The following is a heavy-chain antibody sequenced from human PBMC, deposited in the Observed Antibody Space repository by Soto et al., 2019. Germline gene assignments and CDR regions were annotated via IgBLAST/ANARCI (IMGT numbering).Heavy chain of an antibody. CDR3: ATTGNIAAPAKF. D-gene: IGHD6-25*01. V-gene: IGHV3-7*01. J-gene: IGHJ4*02. CDR2: INQDESQI. Sequence: GGSLRLSCAASGFTFRTFWMTWVRQAPGKGLEWVAKINQDESQIYYMDSLKGRFTISRDNAKDALFLQMNSLRPEDTAVYYCATTGNIAAPAKFWGQGTLVTVSS. CDR1: GFTFRTFW.